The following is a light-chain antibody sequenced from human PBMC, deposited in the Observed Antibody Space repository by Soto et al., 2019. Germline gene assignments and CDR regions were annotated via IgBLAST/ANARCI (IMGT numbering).Light chain of an antibody. CDR3: QALGV. CDR1: KLGDKY. CDR2: QDS. Sequence: SYELTQPPSVSVSPGQTASITCSGDKLGDKYACWYQQKPGQSPVLVIYQDSKRPSGIPERFSGSNSGNTATLTISGTQAMDEADYYCQALGVVGTGTKVTVL. J-gene: IGLJ1*01. V-gene: IGLV3-1*01.